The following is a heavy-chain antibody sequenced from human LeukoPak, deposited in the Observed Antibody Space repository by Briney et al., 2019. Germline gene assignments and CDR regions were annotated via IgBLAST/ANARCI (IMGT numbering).Heavy chain of an antibody. CDR2: VNGNGGST. J-gene: IGHJ4*02. CDR1: GFSFSTYA. CDR3: AKSLYGGCDY. V-gene: IGHV3-23*01. D-gene: IGHD3-16*02. Sequence: GGSLRLSCAASGFSFSTYAMSWVRQAPGKGLEWVSGVNGNGGSTSYADSVKGRFTIFRDNSKNTVYLKMNSLRVEDTAVYYCAKSLYGGCDYWGQGTVVTVSS.